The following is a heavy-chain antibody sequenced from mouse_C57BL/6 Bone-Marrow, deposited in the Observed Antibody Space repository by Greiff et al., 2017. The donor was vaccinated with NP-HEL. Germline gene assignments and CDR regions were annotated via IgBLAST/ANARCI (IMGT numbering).Heavy chain of an antibody. CDR2: IYPGGGYT. CDR1: GYTFTNYW. Sequence: VKLVESGAELVRPGPSVKMSCKASGYTFTNYWIGWAKQRPGHGLEWIGDIYPGGGYTNYNEKFKGKATLTADKSSSTAYMQFSSLTSEDSAIYYCARIWSYYFDYWGQGTTLTVSS. CDR3: ARIWSYYFDY. V-gene: IGHV1-63*01. J-gene: IGHJ2*01.